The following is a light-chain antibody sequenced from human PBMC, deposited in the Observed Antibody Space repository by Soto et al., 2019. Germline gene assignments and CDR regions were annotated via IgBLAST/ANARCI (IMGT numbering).Light chain of an antibody. CDR1: SSDVCGYKY. J-gene: IGLJ2*01. CDR3: ASYTSSSTSEI. V-gene: IGLV2-14*01. CDR2: EAS. Sequence: QSVLTQPASVSGSPGQSFTISCTGTSSDVCGYKYVSWYQQHPEKAPKLIIFEASNRPSGISSRFSGSKSGNTAPLTISGLQAEDEADYYCASYTSSSTSEIFGRGTKLTVL.